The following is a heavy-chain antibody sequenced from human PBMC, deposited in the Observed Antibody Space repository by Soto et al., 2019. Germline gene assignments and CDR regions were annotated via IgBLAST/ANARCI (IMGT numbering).Heavy chain of an antibody. V-gene: IGHV1-69*02. D-gene: IGHD5-18*01. J-gene: IGHJ4*02. Sequence: SWVRQAPGQGLEWMGRIIPILGIANYAQKLQGRVTMTTDTSTSTAYMELRSLRSDDTAVYYCAKERGYSYGYDYWGQGTLVTVSS. CDR2: IIPILGIA. CDR3: AKERGYSYGYDY.